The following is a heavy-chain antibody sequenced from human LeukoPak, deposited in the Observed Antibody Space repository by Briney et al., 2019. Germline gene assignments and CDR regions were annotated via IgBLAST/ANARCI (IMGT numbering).Heavy chain of an antibody. CDR3: ARGSYDHFDY. CDR2: ISSSSSYI. D-gene: IGHD5-12*01. J-gene: IGHJ4*02. V-gene: IGHV3-21*01. Sequence: GGSLRLSCAASGFIFSKYDMHWVRQAPGKGLEWVSSISSSSSYIYYADSVKGRFTISRDNAKNSLYLQMISLRAEDTAVYYCARGSYDHFDYWGQGTLVSVSS. CDR1: GFIFSKYD.